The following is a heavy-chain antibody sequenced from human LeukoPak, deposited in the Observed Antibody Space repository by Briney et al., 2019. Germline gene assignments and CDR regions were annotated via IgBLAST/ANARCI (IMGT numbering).Heavy chain of an antibody. J-gene: IGHJ4*02. CDR2: ISSRTTYI. CDR1: GFDFSHYA. Sequence: GGSLRLSCAASGFDFSHYATNWVRQAPGKGLEWVSSISSRTTYIYYADSVKGRFTVSRDNAKNSVYLQMNSLRAEDTAVYYCARDVGLDYWGQGTLVTVSS. D-gene: IGHD2-15*01. V-gene: IGHV3-21*01. CDR3: ARDVGLDY.